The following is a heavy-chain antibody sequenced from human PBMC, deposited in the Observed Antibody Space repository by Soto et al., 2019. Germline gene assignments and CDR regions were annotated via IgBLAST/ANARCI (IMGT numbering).Heavy chain of an antibody. D-gene: IGHD6-13*01. CDR3: SRSAIAVLGTGPFDY. J-gene: IGHJ4*02. CDR2: ISSDGNNR. V-gene: IGHV3-21*01. Sequence: GGSLRLSCAASGFTFITYTMNWVRKAPGKGLEWVSSISSDGNNRHYADSVTGRFTISRDNAENSLYLQMNSLRAEDTAVYYCSRSAIAVLGTGPFDYRAQRTPVTVSS. CDR1: GFTFITYT.